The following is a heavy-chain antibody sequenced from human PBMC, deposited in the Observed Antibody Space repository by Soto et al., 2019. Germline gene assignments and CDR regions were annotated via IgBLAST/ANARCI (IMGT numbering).Heavy chain of an antibody. CDR2: INHSGST. J-gene: IGHJ5*02. CDR3: ARGKPRDYDFWSGYPMGYNWFDP. D-gene: IGHD3-3*01. Sequence: SETLSLTCAVSGDSTSSGYYWSWIRQPPGKGLEWIGEINHSGSTNYNPSLKSRVTISVDTSKNQFSLKLSSVTAADTAVYYCARGKPRDYDFWSGYPMGYNWFDPWGQGTLVTVS. CDR1: GDSTSSGYY. V-gene: IGHV4-34*01.